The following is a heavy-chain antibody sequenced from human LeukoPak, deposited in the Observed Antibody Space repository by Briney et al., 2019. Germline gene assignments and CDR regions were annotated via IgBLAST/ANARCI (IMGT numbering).Heavy chain of an antibody. CDR2: IRYTGST. V-gene: IGHV4-39*01. J-gene: IGHJ4*02. CDR1: GDSITRSNYY. D-gene: IGHD5-18*01. Sequence: SETLSLTCSVSGDSITRSNYYWGWIRQPPGKGLEWIGSIRYTGSTSNNPSLKSRVTLSIDTSKNQFSLKMSSVTAADTAVYFCARQIGYSYGYFDYWGQGTLVTVSS. CDR3: ARQIGYSYGYFDY.